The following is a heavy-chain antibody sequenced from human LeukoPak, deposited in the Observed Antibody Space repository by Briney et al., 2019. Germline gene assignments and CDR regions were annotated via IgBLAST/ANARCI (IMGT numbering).Heavy chain of an antibody. CDR2: IWYDGSNK. V-gene: IGHV3-30*02. CDR3: AKDRWAAAGLFDY. J-gene: IGHJ4*02. D-gene: IGHD6-13*01. Sequence: GGSLRLSCAASGFTFSSYGMHWVRQAPGKGLEWVAVIWYDGSNKYYADSVKGRFTISRDNSKNTLYLQMNSLRAEDTAVYYCAKDRWAAAGLFDYWGQGTLVTVSS. CDR1: GFTFSSYG.